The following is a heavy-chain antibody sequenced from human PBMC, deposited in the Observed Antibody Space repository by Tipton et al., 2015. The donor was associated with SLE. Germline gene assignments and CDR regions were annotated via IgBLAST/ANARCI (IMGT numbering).Heavy chain of an antibody. D-gene: IGHD6-13*01. CDR2: ISYDGSNK. CDR3: ARDSGRIAAAGPDYHYGMDG. J-gene: IGHJ6*02. CDR1: GFTFSSYA. V-gene: IGHV3-30*04. Sequence: SLRLSCAASGFTFSSYAMHWVRQAPGKGLEWVAVISYDGSNKYYADSVKGRFTISRDNSKNTLYLQMNSLRAEDTAVYYCARDSGRIAAAGPDYHYGMDGGGQGTTVPVSS.